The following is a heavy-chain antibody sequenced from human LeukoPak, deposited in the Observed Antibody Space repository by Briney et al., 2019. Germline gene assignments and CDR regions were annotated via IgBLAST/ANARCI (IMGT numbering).Heavy chain of an antibody. V-gene: IGHV3-7*03. CDR2: IKQDGSEK. Sequence: GGSLRLSCVASGFIFGDYWMRWVRQAPGKGLEWVANIKQDGSEKYYVDSVKGRFTISRDNAKNSLYLQMNSLRAEDTAVYYCARVRWYYYDSSGYYSPCYFDYWGQGTLVTVSS. CDR3: ARVRWYYYDSSGYYSPCYFDY. D-gene: IGHD3-22*01. CDR1: GFIFGDYW. J-gene: IGHJ4*02.